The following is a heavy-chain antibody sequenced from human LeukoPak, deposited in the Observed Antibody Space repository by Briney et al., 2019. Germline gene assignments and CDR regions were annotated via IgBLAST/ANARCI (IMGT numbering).Heavy chain of an antibody. CDR1: GFNFKNAW. Sequence: PGGSLRLSCGASGFNFKNAWMTWVRQAPGKGLEWDGRIKTKTDGGIRDYATSVKGRFTISRDDSNNKVYLQMNNLQTEDTAVYYCRGVTSSDFDIWGQGTMVTVSS. J-gene: IGHJ3*02. CDR3: RGVTSSDFDI. CDR2: IKTKTDGGIR. D-gene: IGHD2-21*02. V-gene: IGHV3-15*01.